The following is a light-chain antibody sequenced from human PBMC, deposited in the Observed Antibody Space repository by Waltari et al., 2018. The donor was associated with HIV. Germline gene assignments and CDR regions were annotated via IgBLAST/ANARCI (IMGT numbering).Light chain of an antibody. CDR3: QKYGRV. CDR1: QAISNAY. Sequence: ENVLTQFPDTLSLSPGERATLSCRASQAISNAYFAWYQQKPGQAHTRRLYGTSTRATGVPERFSGRGSGTDFTLTISRLEPEDFAVYYCQKYGRVFGGGTKVEMK. CDR2: GTS. J-gene: IGKJ4*01. V-gene: IGKV3-20*01.